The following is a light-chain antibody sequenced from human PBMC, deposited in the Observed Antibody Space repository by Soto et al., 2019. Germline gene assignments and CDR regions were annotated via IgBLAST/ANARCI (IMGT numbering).Light chain of an antibody. J-gene: IGKJ1*01. CDR2: GAS. V-gene: IGKV3-15*01. CDR1: QSVSSN. CDR3: QHYNNWPPWT. Sequence: EIVMTQSPATLSVSPGERATLSCRASQSVSSNLAWYQQKPGQAPRLLIYGASTRATGIPARFSGSGSGTEFTLKISSLQSEDFAVYYCQHYNNWPPWTFGQGTKVEIK.